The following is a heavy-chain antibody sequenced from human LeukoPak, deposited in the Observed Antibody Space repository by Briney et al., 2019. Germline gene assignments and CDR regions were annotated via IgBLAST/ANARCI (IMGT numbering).Heavy chain of an antibody. Sequence: GGSLRLSCAASGFTFSTYAMQWVRQAPGKGLEFVSAISSNGGSTYYANSVKGRFTISRDNSKNTLYLQMGSLRAEDMAVYYCARRAGAYSHPYDYWGQGTLVTVSS. D-gene: IGHD4/OR15-4a*01. CDR3: ARRAGAYSHPYDY. V-gene: IGHV3-64*01. CDR2: ISSNGGST. J-gene: IGHJ4*02. CDR1: GFTFSTYA.